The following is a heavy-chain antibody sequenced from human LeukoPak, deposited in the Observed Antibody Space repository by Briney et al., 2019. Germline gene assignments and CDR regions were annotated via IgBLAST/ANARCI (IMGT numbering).Heavy chain of an antibody. J-gene: IGHJ4*02. D-gene: IGHD1-26*01. CDR1: GGSISYYY. V-gene: IGHV4-59*08. CDR2: IYYRGST. CDR3: ARLQGSRAIDY. Sequence: SETLSLTCTVSGGSISYYYWSWIRQPPGKGLEWIGYIYYRGSTNYNPSLQSRVTISVDTSKHQFSLILSSVTAADTAVYYCARLQGSRAIDYWGQGTLVTVSS.